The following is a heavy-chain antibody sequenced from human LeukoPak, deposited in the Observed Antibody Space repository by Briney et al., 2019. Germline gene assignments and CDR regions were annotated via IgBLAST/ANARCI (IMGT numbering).Heavy chain of an antibody. Sequence: GGSLRLSCAASGFTFSSYSMNWVRQAPGKGLEWVSYISSSSSTIYYADSVKGRFTISRDNAKNSLYLQMNSLRAEDTAVYYCARVRGTGPPRYFDYWGQGTLVTVSS. CDR2: ISSSSSTI. J-gene: IGHJ4*02. V-gene: IGHV3-48*01. CDR1: GFTFSSYS. D-gene: IGHD1-1*01. CDR3: ARVRGTGPPRYFDY.